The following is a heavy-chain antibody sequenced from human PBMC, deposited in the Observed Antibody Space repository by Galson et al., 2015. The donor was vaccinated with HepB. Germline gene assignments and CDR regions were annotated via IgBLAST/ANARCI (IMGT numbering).Heavy chain of an antibody. D-gene: IGHD6-6*01. J-gene: IGHJ4*02. Sequence: ETLSLTCSVSGGSISSYYWNWIRQSPEKGLEWIGYINYSGSTNYNPSLKSRVTISLDTSKNQFPLKLSSVTAADTAVYYCARGSIAARRGVDYWGQGTLVTVSS. CDR2: INYSGST. CDR3: ARGSIAARRGVDY. V-gene: IGHV4-59*01. CDR1: GGSISSYY.